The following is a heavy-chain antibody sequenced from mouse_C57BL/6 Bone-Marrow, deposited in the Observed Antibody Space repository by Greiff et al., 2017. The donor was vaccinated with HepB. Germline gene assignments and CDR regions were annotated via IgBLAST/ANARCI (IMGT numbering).Heavy chain of an antibody. D-gene: IGHD2-3*01. CDR1: GYTFTDYY. CDR2: INPNNGGT. Sequence: VQLQQSGPELVKPGASVKISCKASGYTFTDYYMNWVKQSHGKSLEWIGDINPNNGGTSYNQKFKGKATLTVDKSSSTAYMELRSLTSEDSAVYYCAREGWLLQGDYWGQGTSVTVSS. J-gene: IGHJ4*01. V-gene: IGHV1-26*01. CDR3: AREGWLLQGDY.